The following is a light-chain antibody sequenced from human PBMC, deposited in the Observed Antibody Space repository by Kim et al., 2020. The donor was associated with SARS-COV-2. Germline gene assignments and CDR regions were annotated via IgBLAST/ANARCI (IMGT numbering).Light chain of an antibody. Sequence: ALGQTVGITCQGDSFRSYYPTWYRQRPEQAPILVFSGKNNRPSGIPDRFSGSTSGNTASLTITGTQAGDEADYYCNSRDSNDNVVFGGGTKVTV. CDR3: NSRDSNDNVV. J-gene: IGLJ2*01. CDR2: GKN. CDR1: SFRSYY. V-gene: IGLV3-19*01.